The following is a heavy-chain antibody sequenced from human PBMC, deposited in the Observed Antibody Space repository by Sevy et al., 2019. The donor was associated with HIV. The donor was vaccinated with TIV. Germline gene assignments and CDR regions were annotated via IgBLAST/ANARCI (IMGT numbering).Heavy chain of an antibody. V-gene: IGHV5-51*01. J-gene: IGHJ6*02. Sequence: GDSLKISCKGSGYTFTSYWIGWVRQMPGKGLEWMGIIYPDDSDTRYSPSFQGQVTISADKSISTAYLQWSSLKASDTAMYYCARHHASYGVTGYYYYYGLDVWGQGTTVTVSS. CDR2: IYPDDSDT. D-gene: IGHD4-17*01. CDR1: GYTFTSYW. CDR3: ARHHASYGVTGYYYYYGLDV.